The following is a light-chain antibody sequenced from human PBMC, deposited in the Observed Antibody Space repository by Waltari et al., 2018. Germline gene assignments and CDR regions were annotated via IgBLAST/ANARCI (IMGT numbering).Light chain of an antibody. V-gene: IGLV2-14*03. Sequence: QSALTQPASVSGSPGQSITISCTGTSRDVGDYDCVSWYQQHPGKAPKVVIFDVSYRPSGGSNRFSGSKSGNTASLTISGLQAEDEADYYCTSYTSRHSLVFGTGTKVTVL. J-gene: IGLJ1*01. CDR3: TSYTSRHSLV. CDR1: SRDVGDYDC. CDR2: DVS.